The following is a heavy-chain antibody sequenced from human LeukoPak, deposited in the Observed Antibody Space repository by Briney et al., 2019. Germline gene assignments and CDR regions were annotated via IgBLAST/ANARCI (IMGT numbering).Heavy chain of an antibody. J-gene: IGHJ4*02. CDR1: GFTFSTYA. V-gene: IGHV3-23*01. D-gene: IGHD3-16*02. CDR2: IVGNGGGI. CDR3: AKDRIPDGRYSIDY. Sequence: PGGSLRLSCTASGFTFSTYAMNWVRQAPGKGLEWVAVIVGNGGGIHYADSVEGRFTISRDNYKSTVYLQMNSLRAEDAAVYYCAKDRIPDGRYSIDYWGQGTLVTVSS.